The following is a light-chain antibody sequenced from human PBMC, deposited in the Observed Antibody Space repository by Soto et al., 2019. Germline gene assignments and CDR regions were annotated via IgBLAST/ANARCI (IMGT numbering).Light chain of an antibody. V-gene: IGLV1-40*01. CDR2: GNS. J-gene: IGLJ1*01. Sequence: QSVLTQPPSMSGAPGQRVTISCTGSSSNIGAGYDVHWYQQLPGTAPKLLIYGNSNRPSGVPDRFSGSKSGTSASLAITGLQAEVEADYYCQSYASTLSGSVFGTGTKLTVL. CDR1: SSNIGAGYD. CDR3: QSYASTLSGSV.